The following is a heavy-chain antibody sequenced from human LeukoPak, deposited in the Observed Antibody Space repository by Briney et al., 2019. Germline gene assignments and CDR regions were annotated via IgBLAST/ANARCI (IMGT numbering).Heavy chain of an antibody. D-gene: IGHD1-26*01. CDR3: ARGPGSGSFFNSAYNWFDP. V-gene: IGHV3-48*02. Sequence: GGSLRLSCAASGITFSRSWMSWVRQAPGKGLEWVSYISSSSSTIYYADSVKGRFTISRDNAKNSLYLQMNSLRDEDTAVYYCARGPGSGSFFNSAYNWFDPWGQGALVTVSS. J-gene: IGHJ5*02. CDR1: GITFSRSW. CDR2: ISSSSSTI.